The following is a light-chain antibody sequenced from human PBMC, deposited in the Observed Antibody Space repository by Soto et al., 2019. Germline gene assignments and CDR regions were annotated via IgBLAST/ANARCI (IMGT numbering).Light chain of an antibody. CDR2: SAS. J-gene: IGKJ5*01. V-gene: IGKV1-12*01. CDR1: QDIGNW. Sequence: IQVTQSPPYMAASVGDRLTITCRASQDIGNWMTWYQQKPGKAPKXXIYSASTLVRGVPSRFSGSGSGTEFTLTISGLQTEDSLTYYCQQAKSFPITFGQGTRLEIK. CDR3: QQAKSFPIT.